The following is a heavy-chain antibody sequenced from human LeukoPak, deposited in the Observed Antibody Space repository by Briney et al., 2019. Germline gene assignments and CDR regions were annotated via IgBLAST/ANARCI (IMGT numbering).Heavy chain of an antibody. CDR3: ARDQVAAMATPYFDY. CDR2: IYYSGST. J-gene: IGHJ4*02. D-gene: IGHD5-18*01. CDR1: GGSISSSSYY. Sequence: SETLSLTCTVSGGSISSSSYYWGWIRQPPGKGLEWIGSIYYSGSTYYNPSLKSRVTISVDTSKNQFSLKLSSVTAADTAVYYCARDQVAAMATPYFDYWGQGTLVTVSS. V-gene: IGHV4-39*02.